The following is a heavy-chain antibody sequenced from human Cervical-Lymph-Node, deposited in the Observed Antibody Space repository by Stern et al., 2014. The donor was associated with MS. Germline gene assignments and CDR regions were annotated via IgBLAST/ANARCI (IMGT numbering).Heavy chain of an antibody. V-gene: IGHV1-69*06. J-gene: IGHJ4*02. Sequence: QMKLVQSGAEVKKPGSSVKVSCKASGGTFSSYAISWVRQAPGQGLEWMGVIIPIFGTANYAQKFQGRVTITADKSTSTAYMELSSLRSEDTAVYYCATSADGTYYFDYWGQGTLVTVSS. CDR3: ATSADGTYYFDY. CDR1: GGTFSSYA. D-gene: IGHD1-26*01. CDR2: IIPIFGTA.